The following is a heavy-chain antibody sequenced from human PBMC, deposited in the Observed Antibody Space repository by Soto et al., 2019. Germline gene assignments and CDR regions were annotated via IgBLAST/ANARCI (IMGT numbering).Heavy chain of an antibody. Sequence: AGGSLRLSCAASGFTFSSYSMNWVRQAPGKGLEWVSYISSSSSTIYYADSVKGRFTISRDNAKNSLYLQMNSLRAEDTAVYYCARADYYYYYMDVWGKGTTVTVSS. J-gene: IGHJ6*03. CDR1: GFTFSSYS. V-gene: IGHV3-48*01. CDR3: ARADYYYYYMDV. CDR2: ISSSSSTI.